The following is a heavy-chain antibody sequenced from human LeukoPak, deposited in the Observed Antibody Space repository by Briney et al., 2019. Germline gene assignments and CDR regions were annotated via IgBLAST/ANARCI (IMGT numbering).Heavy chain of an antibody. CDR3: ARGAYDFWNGYQPYNWFDP. J-gene: IGHJ5*02. Sequence: KPSETLSLTCTVSGGSISSYYWSWIRQPPGKGLEWIGYIYYSGSTNYNPSLKSRVTISVDTSKNQFSLKLSSVTAADTAVYYCARGAYDFWNGYQPYNWFDPWGQGTLVTVSS. CDR1: GGSISSYY. V-gene: IGHV4-59*01. D-gene: IGHD3-3*01. CDR2: IYYSGST.